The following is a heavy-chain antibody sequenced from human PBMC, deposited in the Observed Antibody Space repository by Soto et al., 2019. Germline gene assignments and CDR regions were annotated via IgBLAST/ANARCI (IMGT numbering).Heavy chain of an antibody. D-gene: IGHD3-3*01. CDR1: GGSISSSSYY. CDR3: ARTVLRFLEWLGYDY. J-gene: IGHJ4*02. CDR2: IYYSGST. V-gene: IGHV4-39*01. Sequence: QLQLQESGPGLVKPSETLSLTCTVSGGSISSSSYYWGWSRQPPGKGLEWIGSIYYSGSTYYNPSLKSRVTISVDTSKNQFSLKLSSVTAADTAVYYCARTVLRFLEWLGYDYWGQGTLVTVSS.